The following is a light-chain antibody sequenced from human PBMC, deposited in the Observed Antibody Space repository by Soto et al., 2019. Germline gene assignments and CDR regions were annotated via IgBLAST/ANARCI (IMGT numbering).Light chain of an antibody. V-gene: IGKV4-1*01. CDR1: QSVLYSPNNKNY. CDR2: WAS. Sequence: DIVMTQSPDSLAVSLGERATINCKSSQSVLYSPNNKNYLAWYQHKPGQPPKMLIYWASIRESGVPDRFSGSGSGTDFTLTISSLQSEDVAVYYCQQYYSTPPTFGGGTKLEIK. J-gene: IGKJ4*01. CDR3: QQYYSTPPT.